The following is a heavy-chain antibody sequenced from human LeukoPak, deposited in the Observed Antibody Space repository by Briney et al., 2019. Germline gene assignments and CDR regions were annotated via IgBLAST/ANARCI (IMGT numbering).Heavy chain of an antibody. J-gene: IGHJ5*02. CDR2: ISYDGSNK. CDR3: ASSPAYYYDSSGHNWFDP. V-gene: IGHV3-30-3*01. D-gene: IGHD3-22*01. CDR1: GFTFSSYA. Sequence: QAGGSLRLSCAASGFTFSSYAMHWVRQAPGKGLEWVAVISYDGSNKYYADSVKGRFTISRDNSKNTLYLQMNSLRAEDTAVYYCASSPAYYYDSSGHNWFDPWGQGTLVTVSS.